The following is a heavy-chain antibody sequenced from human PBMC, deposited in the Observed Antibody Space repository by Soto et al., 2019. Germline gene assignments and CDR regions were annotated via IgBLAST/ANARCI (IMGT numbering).Heavy chain of an antibody. J-gene: IGHJ4*02. CDR3: ARGVHIAVVTASFAN. Sequence: QVQLVQSGAEVRKPGASVKVSCRPSGYTFNTYYLHWLRQAPGQALEWMGVIHPSGGGTTYAQKFLGRVTVTRDTSTPTVFMELSSLRSDDTAVYYCARGVHIAVVTASFANWGQGTLVTVSS. D-gene: IGHD2-21*02. CDR2: IHPSGGGT. CDR1: GYTFNTYY. V-gene: IGHV1-46*02.